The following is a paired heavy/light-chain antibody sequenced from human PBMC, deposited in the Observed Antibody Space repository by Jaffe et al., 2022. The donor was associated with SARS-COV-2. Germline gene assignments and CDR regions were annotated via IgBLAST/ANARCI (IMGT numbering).Heavy chain of an antibody. CDR2: INPNSGGT. V-gene: IGHV1-2*02. Sequence: QAQLVQSGAEVREPGASVKVSCKASGYTFTGYYMHWVRQAPGQGLEWMGWINPNSGGTNYAQKFQGRVTMTRDTSISTAYMELSRLTSDDTAVYYCASPRSGDYSFDYYYGMDVWGQGTTVTVSS. D-gene: IGHD4-17*01. J-gene: IGHJ6*02. CDR3: ASPRSGDYSFDYYYGMDV. CDR1: GYTFTGYY.
Light chain of an antibody. J-gene: IGKJ4*01. CDR1: QDISNY. Sequence: DIQMTQSPPSLSASVGDRVTITCQASQDISNYLNWYQQKPGKAPKLLIYDAFNLETGVPSRFSGSGSGTDFTFTISSLQPEDIATYYCQHYDNLPTLTFGGGTRVEIK. CDR3: QHYDNLPTLT. V-gene: IGKV1-33*01. CDR2: DAF.